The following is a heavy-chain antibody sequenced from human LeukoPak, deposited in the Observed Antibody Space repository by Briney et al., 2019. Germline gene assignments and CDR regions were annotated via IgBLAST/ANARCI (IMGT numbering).Heavy chain of an antibody. CDR1: GFTFSSYA. V-gene: IGHV3-23*01. CDR3: AKGYSSSWRYYYGMDV. CDR2: ISGSGGST. J-gene: IGHJ6*02. D-gene: IGHD6-13*01. Sequence: GGSLRLSCAASGFTFSSYAMSWVRQAPGKGLEWVSAISGSGGSTYYADSVEGRFTISRDNSKNTLYLQMNSLRAEDTAVYYCAKGYSSSWRYYYGMDVWGQGTTVTVSS.